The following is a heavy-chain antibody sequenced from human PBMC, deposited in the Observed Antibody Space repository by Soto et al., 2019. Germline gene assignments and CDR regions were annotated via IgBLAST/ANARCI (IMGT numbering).Heavy chain of an antibody. D-gene: IGHD7-27*01. CDR3: ATVGPWGGPGAGAFDI. V-gene: IGHV1-24*01. Sequence: GASVKVSCTVSGYTLTELSMHWVRHAPGKGLEWMGGFDPEDGETIYAQKFQGRVTMTEDTSTDTAYMELSSLRSEDTAVYYCATVGPWGGPGAGAFDIWGQGTMVTVS. CDR1: GYTLTELS. J-gene: IGHJ3*02. CDR2: FDPEDGET.